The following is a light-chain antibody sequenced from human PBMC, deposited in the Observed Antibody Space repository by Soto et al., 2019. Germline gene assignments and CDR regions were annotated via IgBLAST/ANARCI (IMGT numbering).Light chain of an antibody. Sequence: DIQMTQSPSTLSASVGDRVTITCRASQSISSWLAWYQQKPGKAPKLLIYDASSLESGVPSRFSGSGSGTEFTLTISSLQPDDFATYYRQQYNSYSSAAFGQGTKVEIK. V-gene: IGKV1-5*01. CDR2: DAS. CDR3: QQYNSYSSAA. J-gene: IGKJ1*01. CDR1: QSISSW.